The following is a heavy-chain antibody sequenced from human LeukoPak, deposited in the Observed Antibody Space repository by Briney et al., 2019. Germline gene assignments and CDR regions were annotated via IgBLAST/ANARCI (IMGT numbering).Heavy chain of an antibody. CDR2: MNPNSGNT. CDR3: ARGHFEAPQYYFDY. J-gene: IGHJ4*02. Sequence: ASVKVSCKASGGTFSSYDINWVRQATGQGLEWMGWMNPNSGNTGYAQKFQGRVTITRNTSISTAYMELSSLRSEDTAVYYCARGHFEAPQYYFDYWGQGTLVTVSS. V-gene: IGHV1-8*03. CDR1: GGTFSSYD.